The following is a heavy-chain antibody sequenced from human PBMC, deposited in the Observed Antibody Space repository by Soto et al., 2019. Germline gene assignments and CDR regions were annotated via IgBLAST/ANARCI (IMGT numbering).Heavy chain of an antibody. CDR1: GFSFDDFV. J-gene: IGHJ4*02. CDR3: AKGVATAVPALDY. V-gene: IGHV3-9*01. CDR2: VSWNSGAK. Sequence: EVQLVESGGGLVQPGRSLRLSCVASGFSFDDFVMNWVRQRPGKGLEWVSSVSWNSGAKLYADSVKGRFAISRDSAKKSVYLQMNSLRLDDTAFYYCAKGVATAVPALDYWGQGTLVTVSS. D-gene: IGHD2-21*02.